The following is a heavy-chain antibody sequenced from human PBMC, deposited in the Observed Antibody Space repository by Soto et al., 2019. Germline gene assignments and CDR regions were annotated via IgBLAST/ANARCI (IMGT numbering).Heavy chain of an antibody. CDR1: GFTFSGYS. V-gene: IGHV3-21*01. CDR2: ISSGSNYV. J-gene: IGHJ4*02. D-gene: IGHD3-10*01. CDR3: TRASLLESGESGIHLDS. Sequence: EVQLLESGGGLVKPGGSLRLSCAGSGFTFSGYSMTWVRQPPGQGLEWVSFISSGSNYVYYADSVTGRFTISRDNAKRSLYLQMNSLRAEDTALYCCTRASLLESGESGIHLDSWGQGNLVTVSS.